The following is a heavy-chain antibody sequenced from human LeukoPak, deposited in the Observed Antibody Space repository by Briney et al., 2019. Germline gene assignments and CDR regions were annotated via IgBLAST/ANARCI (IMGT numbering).Heavy chain of an antibody. D-gene: IGHD3-9*01. J-gene: IGHJ4*02. CDR2: ISGSGGST. CDR1: GFTFSSYG. V-gene: IGHV3-23*01. Sequence: GGSLRLSCAASGFTFSSYGMSWVRQAPGKGLEWVSAISGSGGSTYYADSVKGRFTISRDNSKNTLYLQMNSLRAEDTAVYYCAAKALYDILTGYKTPLDYWGQGTLVTVSS. CDR3: AAKALYDILTGYKTPLDY.